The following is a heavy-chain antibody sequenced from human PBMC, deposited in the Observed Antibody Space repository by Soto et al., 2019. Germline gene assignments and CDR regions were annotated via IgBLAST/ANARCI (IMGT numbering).Heavy chain of an antibody. J-gene: IGHJ4*02. Sequence: GGSLRLSCAASGFTFSSYAMHWVRQAPGKGLELVAVISYDGSNKYYADSVKGRFTISRDNSKNTLYLQMNSLRAEDTAVYYCASIDFWSGYTEYYFDYWGQGTLVTVSS. CDR2: ISYDGSNK. CDR3: ASIDFWSGYTEYYFDY. D-gene: IGHD3-3*01. CDR1: GFTFSSYA. V-gene: IGHV3-30-3*01.